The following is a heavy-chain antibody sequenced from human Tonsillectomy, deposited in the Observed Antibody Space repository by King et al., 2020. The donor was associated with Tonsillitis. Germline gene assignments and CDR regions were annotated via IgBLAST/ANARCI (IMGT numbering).Heavy chain of an antibody. D-gene: IGHD6-19*01. CDR2: IQHSGST. CDR3: ARVGSGWNVGGLDS. Sequence: VQLQESGPGLVKPSETLSLTCTVSDGSISDYYWSWIRQPPGKGLEWMGYIQHSGSTSYNPSLKSRVTISVDTSKKQFSLKLTSVTAADTAVYYCARVGSGWNVGGLDSWGQGTLVTVSS. J-gene: IGHJ4*02. CDR1: DGSISDYY. V-gene: IGHV4-59*12.